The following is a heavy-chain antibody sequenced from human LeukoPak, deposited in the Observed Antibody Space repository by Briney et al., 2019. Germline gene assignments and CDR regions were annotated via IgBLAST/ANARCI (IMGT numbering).Heavy chain of an antibody. CDR3: ARDNRLDY. V-gene: IGHV3-30-3*01. CDR2: ISYDGSNK. J-gene: IGHJ4*02. Sequence: GRSLRLSCAASGFTFSSYAMHWVRQAPGKELEWVAVISYDGSNKYYADSVKGRFTISRDNSKNTLYLQMNSLRAEDTAVYYCARDNRLDYWGQGTLVTVSS. CDR1: GFTFSSYA. D-gene: IGHD2/OR15-2a*01.